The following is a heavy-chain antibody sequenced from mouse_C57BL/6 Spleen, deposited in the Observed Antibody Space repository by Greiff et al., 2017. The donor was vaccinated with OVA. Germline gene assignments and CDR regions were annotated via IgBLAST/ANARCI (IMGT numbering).Heavy chain of an antibody. J-gene: IGHJ2*01. CDR3: ARFRGNYVFDY. V-gene: IGHV1-54*01. Sequence: LVESGAELVRPGTSVKVSCKASGYAFTNYLIEWVKQRPGQGLEWIGVINPGSGGTNYNEKFKGKATLTADKSSSTAYMQLSSLTSEDSAVYFCARFRGNYVFDYWGQGTTLTVSS. CDR1: GYAFTNYL. D-gene: IGHD2-1*01. CDR2: INPGSGGT.